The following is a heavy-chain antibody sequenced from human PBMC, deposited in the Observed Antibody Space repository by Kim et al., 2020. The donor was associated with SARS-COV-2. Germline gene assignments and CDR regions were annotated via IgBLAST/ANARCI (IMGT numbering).Heavy chain of an antibody. CDR1: GFTFSNAW. J-gene: IGHJ6*02. D-gene: IGHD6-13*01. V-gene: IGHV3-15*01. Sequence: GGSLRLSCAASGFTFSNAWMSWVRQAPGKGLEWVGRIKSKTDGGTTDYAAPVKGRFTISRDDSKNTLYLQMNSLKTEDTAVYYCTRCIAAAPRWSYYYYYGMDVWGQGTTVTVSS. CDR2: IKSKTDGGTT. CDR3: TRCIAAAPRWSYYYYYGMDV.